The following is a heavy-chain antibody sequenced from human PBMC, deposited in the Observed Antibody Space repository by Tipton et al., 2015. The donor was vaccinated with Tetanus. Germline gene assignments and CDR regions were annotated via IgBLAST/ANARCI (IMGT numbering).Heavy chain of an antibody. D-gene: IGHD3-10*01. V-gene: IGHV4-31*03. CDR3: ATTMDNWFDP. CDR1: GGSISGSNYF. Sequence: TLSLTCSVSGGSISGSNYFWNWIRQQPGKGPEWIGYIYYSGSTHYNPSLKGRLTMSVDTSKNQFSLKLSSVTAADTAVYYCATTMDNWFDPWGQGTLVTVSS. CDR2: IYYSGST. J-gene: IGHJ5*02.